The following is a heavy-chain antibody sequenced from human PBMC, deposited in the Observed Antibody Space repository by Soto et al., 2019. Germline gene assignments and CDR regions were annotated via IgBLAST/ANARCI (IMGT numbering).Heavy chain of an antibody. CDR2: INADGTTT. Sequence: EVHLVESGGGLVQPGGSLRLSCAASGFTFSTYWMHWVRQAPGKGLVWVSRINADGTTTTYADSVKGRFTISRDNAKKTLYLQMNSLRAEATAVYFCATVATHSYNGVDPWCQGTLGTISS. J-gene: IGHJ5*02. D-gene: IGHD3-3*02. CDR3: ATVATHSYNGVDP. V-gene: IGHV3-74*01. CDR1: GFTFSTYW.